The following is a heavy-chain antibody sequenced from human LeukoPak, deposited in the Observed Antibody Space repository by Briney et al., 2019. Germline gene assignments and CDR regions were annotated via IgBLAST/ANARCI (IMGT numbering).Heavy chain of an antibody. CDR2: IKEDGTEK. CDR3: ARDPLGYCSGGSCYSWFDY. J-gene: IGHJ4*02. Sequence: GGSLRLSCAASGFTFSSYWMSWVRQAPGKGLEWVVYIKEDGTEKYHVDSVKGRFTISRDNAKSSLFLQMNSLRAEDTAVYYCARDPLGYCSGGSCYSWFDYWGQGTLVTVSS. CDR1: GFTFSSYW. V-gene: IGHV3-7*04. D-gene: IGHD2-15*01.